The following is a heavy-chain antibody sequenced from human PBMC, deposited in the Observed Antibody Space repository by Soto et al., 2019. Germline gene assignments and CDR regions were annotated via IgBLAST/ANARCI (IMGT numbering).Heavy chain of an antibody. V-gene: IGHV4-34*01. J-gene: IGHJ4*02. CDR1: GGSFSGYY. CDR3: ARDKITGLFDY. D-gene: IGHD2-8*02. Sequence: QVQLQQWGAGLLKPSETLSLTCAVYGGSFSGYYWTWIRQPPGTGLEWIGEINHSESTNYNPSLKSRVTISVDTSTNQFSLKLTSVTAADPAVYYCARDKITGLFDYWGQGTLVTVSS. CDR2: INHSEST.